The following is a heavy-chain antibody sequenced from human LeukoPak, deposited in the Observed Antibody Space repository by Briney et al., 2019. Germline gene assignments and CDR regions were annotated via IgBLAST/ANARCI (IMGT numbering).Heavy chain of an antibody. CDR1: GFSFSSHA. D-gene: IGHD6-13*01. CDR2: ISDDGSNI. V-gene: IGHV3-30*04. CDR3: ARDGPSSSHYFDY. Sequence: GGSLRLSCAASGFSFSSHAMHWVRQAPGKGLEWVAVISDDGSNIYYADFVKGRFTISRDNSRNTLYLQMNSLRAEDTAVYYCARDGPSSSHYFDYWGQGALVTVSS. J-gene: IGHJ4*02.